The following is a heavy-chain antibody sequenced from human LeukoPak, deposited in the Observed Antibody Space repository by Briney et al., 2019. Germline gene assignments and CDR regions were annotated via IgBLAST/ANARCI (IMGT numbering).Heavy chain of an antibody. CDR2: IYPGDSDT. J-gene: IGHJ4*02. CDR3: ARHLYPHTEFDF. CDR1: GYRFSNYW. V-gene: IGHV5-51*01. Sequence: GESLKISCKGSGYRFSNYWIGWVRQMPGKGLEWMGLIYPGDSDTRYNPSFQGQVTISADKSISTAYLQWSSLKASDTAMYYCARHLYPHTEFDFWGQGTLVTVSS. D-gene: IGHD1-14*01.